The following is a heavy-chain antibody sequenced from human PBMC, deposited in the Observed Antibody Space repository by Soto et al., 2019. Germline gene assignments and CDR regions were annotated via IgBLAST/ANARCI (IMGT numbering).Heavy chain of an antibody. CDR2: INHSGST. CDR3: ARDFPPDLTTRRFDY. J-gene: IGHJ4*02. V-gene: IGHV4-34*01. CDR1: GGSFSGYY. Sequence: QVQLQQWGAGLLKPSETLSLTCAVYGGSFSGYYWSWIRQPPGKGLEWIGEINHSGSTNYNPSLQSRVTISVDTSKNQFSLKLSSVTAADTAVYYCARDFPPDLTTRRFDYWGQGTLVTVSS. D-gene: IGHD3-9*01.